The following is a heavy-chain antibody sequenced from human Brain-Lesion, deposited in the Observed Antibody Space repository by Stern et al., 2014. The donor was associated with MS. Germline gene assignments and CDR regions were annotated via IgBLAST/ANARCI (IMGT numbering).Heavy chain of an antibody. D-gene: IGHD4-17*01. CDR3: ATPTTGTVGIMDV. CDR1: GGTFSGLA. V-gene: IGHV1-69*01. J-gene: IGHJ6*02. Sequence: VQLVESGAEVKKPGSSVKVSCKASGGTFSGLALNWVRQAPGQGLEWVGGIIPILATPNYAQRCRGRVTITADASTSTVYMELGSLRSDDTAVYYCATPTTGTVGIMDVWGQGTTVTVSS. CDR2: IIPILATP.